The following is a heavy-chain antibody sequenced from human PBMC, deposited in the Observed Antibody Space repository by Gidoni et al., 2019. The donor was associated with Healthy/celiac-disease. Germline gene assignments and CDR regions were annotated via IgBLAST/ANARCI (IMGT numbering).Heavy chain of an antibody. CDR3: ARDSAAMVTVQAPNYYFDD. V-gene: IGHV3-33*01. D-gene: IGHD5-18*01. J-gene: IGHJ4*02. CDR2: IWYDGSNK. CDR1: GFTFSSYG. Sequence: QVQLVESGGGVVQPGRSLRLSCAASGFTFSSYGMHWVRQAPGKGLEWVAVIWYDGSNKYYADSVKGRFTISRDNSKNTLYLQMNSLRAEDTAVYYCARDSAAMVTVQAPNYYFDDWGQGTLVTVSS.